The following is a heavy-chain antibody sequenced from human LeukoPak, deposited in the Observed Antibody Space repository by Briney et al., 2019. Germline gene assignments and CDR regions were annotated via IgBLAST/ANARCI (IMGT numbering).Heavy chain of an antibody. Sequence: GGSLRLSCSASGFTFSSYAMQWVRQAPGKGLEYVSAISSNGGSTYYADSVKGRFTISRDNSKNTLYLQMSSLRAEDTAVYYCVRQRITMVRGVISYYGMDVWGKGTTVTVSS. V-gene: IGHV3-64D*06. CDR2: ISSNGGST. D-gene: IGHD3-10*01. CDR3: VRQRITMVRGVISYYGMDV. CDR1: GFTFSSYA. J-gene: IGHJ6*04.